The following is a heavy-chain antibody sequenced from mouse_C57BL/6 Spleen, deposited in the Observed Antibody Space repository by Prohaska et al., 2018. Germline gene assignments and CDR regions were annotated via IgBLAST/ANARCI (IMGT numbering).Heavy chain of an antibody. CDR2: IDPSDSYT. Sequence: KPGASVKLSCKASGYTFTTYWMQWVKQRPGQGLEWIGEIDPSDSYTNYNQKFKGKATLTVDTSSSTAYMQLSSLTSEDSAVYYCVIYYDYDDAMDYWGQGTSVTVSS. CDR1: GYTFTTYW. J-gene: IGHJ4*01. D-gene: IGHD2-4*01. V-gene: IGHV1-50*01. CDR3: VIYYDYDDAMDY.